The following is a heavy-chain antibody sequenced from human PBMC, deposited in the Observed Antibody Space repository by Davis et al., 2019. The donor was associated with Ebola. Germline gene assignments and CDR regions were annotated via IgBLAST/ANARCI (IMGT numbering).Heavy chain of an antibody. CDR3: AKDLVDTGGAY. Sequence: GGSLRLSCAASGFTFSTYAMTWVRQAPGKGLEWVSGITGSGGSTYYADSVKGRFTISRDNSKNTLYLQMNSLRAEDTAVYYCAKDLVDTGGAYWGQGTLVTVSS. J-gene: IGHJ4*02. CDR1: GFTFSTYA. V-gene: IGHV3-23*01. D-gene: IGHD5-18*01. CDR2: ITGSGGST.